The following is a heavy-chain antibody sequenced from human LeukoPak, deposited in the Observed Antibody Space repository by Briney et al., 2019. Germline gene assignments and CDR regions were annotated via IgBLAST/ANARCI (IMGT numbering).Heavy chain of an antibody. CDR2: ITPLFGTA. V-gene: IGHV1-69*13. CDR1: GGTFSKYT. D-gene: IGHD3-3*01. J-gene: IGHJ4*02. CDR3: ARVGITIFGVVIQYYFDY. Sequence: SVKVSCKASGGTFSKYTISWVRQRPGQGLEWMGGITPLFGTANYAQKFQGRVTITADESASTAYMELRSLRSDDTAVYYCARVGITIFGVVIQYYFDYWGQGTLVTVSS.